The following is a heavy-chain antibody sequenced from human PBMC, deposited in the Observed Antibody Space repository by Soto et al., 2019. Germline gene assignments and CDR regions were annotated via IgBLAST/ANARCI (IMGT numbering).Heavy chain of an antibody. V-gene: IGHV3-23*01. CDR3: AKGQSGSFFAAFEL. D-gene: IGHD1-26*01. J-gene: IGHJ4*01. CDR1: GFNFSSDV. Sequence: GGSLGLSCAASGFNFSSDVMNWVRQTPGKGLEWVASIFGSGFTTYYADSVKGRFTISRDNSKSTLHLQLNSLRAEDTALYYCAKGQSGSFFAAFELWGQGSLVTVSS. CDR2: IFGSGFTT.